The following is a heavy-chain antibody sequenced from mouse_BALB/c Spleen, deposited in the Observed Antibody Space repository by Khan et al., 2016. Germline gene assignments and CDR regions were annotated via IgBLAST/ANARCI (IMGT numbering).Heavy chain of an antibody. CDR1: GYTFTSYT. J-gene: IGHJ4*01. D-gene: IGHD1-1*01. CDR3: ARGGYYYDSSYYAMDD. V-gene: IGHV1-4*01. Sequence: QVQLQQPGAELARPGASVKMSCKASGYTFTSYTMHWVKQRPGQGLEWIGYINPSSGYTNYNQKFKDKATLTADKSSSTAYMQLSSLTSEDSAVXYCARGGYYYDSSYYAMDDWGQGTSVAVSS. CDR2: INPSSGYT.